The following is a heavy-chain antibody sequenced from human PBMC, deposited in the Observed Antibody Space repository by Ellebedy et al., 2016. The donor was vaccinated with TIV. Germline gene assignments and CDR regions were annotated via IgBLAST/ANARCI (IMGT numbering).Heavy chain of an antibody. J-gene: IGHJ5*02. CDR2: ISSGSGTL. Sequence: PGGSLRLSCAASGFTFSDCSMNWARQAPGKGLEWVSYISSGSGTLYYADSVKGRFTISRDNAKNSLYLQMNSLRLEDTAVYYCARELPGQLERPFDHWGRGTLVTVSS. CDR1: GFTFSDCS. CDR3: ARELPGQLERPFDH. V-gene: IGHV3-48*04. D-gene: IGHD1-1*01.